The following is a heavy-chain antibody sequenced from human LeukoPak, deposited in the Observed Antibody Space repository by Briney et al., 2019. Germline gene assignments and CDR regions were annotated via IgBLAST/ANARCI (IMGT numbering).Heavy chain of an antibody. CDR3: ARNLGLELKNWFDP. CDR1: GGTFSSYA. J-gene: IGHJ5*02. Sequence: ASVKVSCKASGGTFSSYAISWVRQAPGQGLEWMGGIIPIFGTANYAQKFQGRVTITADESTSTAYMELSSLRSEDTAVYYCARNLGLELKNWFDPWGQGTLVTVSS. V-gene: IGHV1-69*13. CDR2: IIPIFGTA. D-gene: IGHD1-7*01.